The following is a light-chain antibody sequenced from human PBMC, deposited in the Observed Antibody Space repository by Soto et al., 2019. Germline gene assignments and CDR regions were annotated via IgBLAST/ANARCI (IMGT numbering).Light chain of an antibody. CDR3: QQYYSIPPT. CDR2: WAS. J-gene: IGKJ4*02. V-gene: IGKV4-1*01. CDR1: QILLYSSNNKNY. Sequence: DIVMTQSPDSLAVSLRERATINCQSSQILLYSSNNKNYLTWYQHKPGQPPKLLIYWASTRKSGVPDRFSGSGSGTDFTLTISSLQDEDVAVYYCQQYYSIPPTFGGGTKADIK.